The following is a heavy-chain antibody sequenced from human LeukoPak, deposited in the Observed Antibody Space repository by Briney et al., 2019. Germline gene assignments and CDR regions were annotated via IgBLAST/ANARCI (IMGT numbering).Heavy chain of an antibody. CDR1: GGTFISYA. V-gene: IGHV1-69*05. CDR3: ARDEYSSGCYGY. J-gene: IGHJ4*02. D-gene: IGHD6-19*01. CDR2: IIPIFGTA. Sequence: ASMKVSCKASGGTFISYAISWVRQAPGQGVEWMGGIIPIFGTANYAQKFQGRVTITTDESTSTAYMELSSLRSEDTAVYYCARDEYSSGCYGYWGQGTLVTVSS.